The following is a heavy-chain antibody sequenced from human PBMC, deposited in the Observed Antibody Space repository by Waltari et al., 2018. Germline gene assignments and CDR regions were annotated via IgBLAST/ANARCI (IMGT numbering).Heavy chain of an antibody. V-gene: IGHV4-38-2*01. CDR3: ARLTAVAGYFDY. CDR2: IYHIGST. CDR1: GYSISSGYY. J-gene: IGHJ4*02. Sequence: QVQLQESGPGLVKPSETLSLTCAVSGYSISSGYYWGWIRQPPGKGLEWIGSIYHIGSTYYNPSLKSRVTISVDTSKNQFSLKLSSVTAADTAVYYCARLTAVAGYFDYWGQGTLVTVSS. D-gene: IGHD6-19*01.